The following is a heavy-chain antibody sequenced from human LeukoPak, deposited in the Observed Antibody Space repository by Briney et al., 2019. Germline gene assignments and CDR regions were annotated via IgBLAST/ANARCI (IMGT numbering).Heavy chain of an antibody. Sequence: ASVKVSCKASGYTLTGYYMHWVRQAPGQGLEWMGWINPNSGDTNYAEKFQGRVTITRDTSISTAYMDLRRLRSDDTAVYYCARDYSSSSGYFDYWGQGTLVTVSS. CDR1: GYTLTGYY. V-gene: IGHV1-2*02. CDR2: INPNSGDT. J-gene: IGHJ4*02. D-gene: IGHD6-6*01. CDR3: ARDYSSSSGYFDY.